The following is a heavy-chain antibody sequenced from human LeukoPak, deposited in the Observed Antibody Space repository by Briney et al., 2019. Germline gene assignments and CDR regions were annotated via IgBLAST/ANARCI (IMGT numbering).Heavy chain of an antibody. D-gene: IGHD7-27*01. J-gene: IGHJ4*02. V-gene: IGHV4-39*02. Sequence: SETLSLTCTVSGGSISSPSYWWGWIRQPPGKGLEWIGSIYYSGSTYYNPSLKSRVTISVDTSKNHFSLTLSSVTAADTAVYYCARGDNWGSGIFDYWGQGTLVTVSS. CDR1: GGSISSPSYW. CDR3: ARGDNWGSGIFDY. CDR2: IYYSGST.